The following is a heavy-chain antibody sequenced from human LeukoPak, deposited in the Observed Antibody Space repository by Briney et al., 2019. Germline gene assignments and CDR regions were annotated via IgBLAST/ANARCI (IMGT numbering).Heavy chain of an antibody. CDR3: ARVFGVVQQGDGMDV. J-gene: IGHJ6*02. Sequence: PGGSLRLSCAASGFTFSSYSMNWVRQAPGKGLEWVSSISSSSSYIYYADSVKGRFTISRDNAKNSLYLQMNSLRAEDMAVYYCARVFGVVQQGDGMDVWGQGTTVTVSS. CDR2: ISSSSSYI. V-gene: IGHV3-21*01. CDR1: GFTFSSYS. D-gene: IGHD3-3*01.